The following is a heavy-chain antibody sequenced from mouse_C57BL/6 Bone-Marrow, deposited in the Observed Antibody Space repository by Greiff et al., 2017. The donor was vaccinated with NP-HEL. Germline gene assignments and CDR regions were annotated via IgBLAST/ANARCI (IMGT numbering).Heavy chain of an antibody. CDR3: ARHVRWLLRDYFDY. V-gene: IGHV5-9*01. Sequence: EVKVVESGGGLVKPGGSLKLSCAASGFTFSSYTMSWVRQTPEKRLEWVATISGGGGNTYYPDSVKGRFTISRDNAKNTLYLQMSSLRSEDTALYYCARHVRWLLRDYFDYWGQGTTLTVSS. CDR1: GFTFSSYT. CDR2: ISGGGGNT. D-gene: IGHD2-3*01. J-gene: IGHJ2*01.